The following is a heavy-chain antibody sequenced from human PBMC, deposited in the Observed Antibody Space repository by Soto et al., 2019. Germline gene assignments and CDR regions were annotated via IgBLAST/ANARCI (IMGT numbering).Heavy chain of an antibody. CDR1: GYSFTNYG. J-gene: IGHJ6*03. CDR2: ISAFNGNT. V-gene: IGHV1-18*01. CDR3: ARDRGVAPPVAGNTHYYYYMDG. Sequence: QDQLVQSGAEVKKPGASVTVSCKASGYSFTNYGITWVRQAPGQGLEWMGWISAFNGNTHYAQKLQGRVTMTTDASTSTTYMELRSLRSDDTAVYYCARDRGVAPPVAGNTHYYYYMDGWGKGTTVIVSS. D-gene: IGHD6-19*01.